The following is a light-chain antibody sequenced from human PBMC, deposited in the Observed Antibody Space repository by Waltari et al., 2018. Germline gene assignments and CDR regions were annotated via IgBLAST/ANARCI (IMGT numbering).Light chain of an antibody. CDR1: QDLNKW. CDR3: QQAHSFPYS. J-gene: IGKJ2*03. CDR2: AGS. Sequence: DIQITQSPSSVSASVGDRVTITCRASQDLNKWLAWFQQTPGKAPKLLIYAGSSLQSGVPSRFSGSGSGADFTLTISTLQPEDSATYYCQQAHSFPYSFGQGTKLEIK. V-gene: IGKV1-12*01.